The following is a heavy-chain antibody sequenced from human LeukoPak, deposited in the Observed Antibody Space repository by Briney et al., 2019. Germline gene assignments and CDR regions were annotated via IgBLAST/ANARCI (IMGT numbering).Heavy chain of an antibody. J-gene: IGHJ4*02. CDR2: IYSGGST. CDR1: GFTVSSNY. CDR3: AKEKEPMVRGVMEF. D-gene: IGHD3-10*01. V-gene: IGHV3-53*01. Sequence: GGSLRLSCAASGFTVSSNYMSWVRQAPGKGLEWVSVIYSGGSTYYADSVKGRFTISRDNSKNTLYLQMNSLRAEDTAVYYCAKEKEPMVRGVMEFWGQGTLVTVSS.